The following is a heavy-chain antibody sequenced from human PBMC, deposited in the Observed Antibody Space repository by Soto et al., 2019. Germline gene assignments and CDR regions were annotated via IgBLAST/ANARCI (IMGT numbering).Heavy chain of an antibody. D-gene: IGHD4-17*01. CDR3: ARDPDYGDYLDLKWFDP. Sequence: EVRLVESGGGLVKPGGSLRLSCAASGFAFSTYSMNWVRQAPGKGLEWVSSISSTGTHIYYADSVKGRFIISRDNAKNSLFLQMTSLRADDTAVYYCARDPDYGDYLDLKWFDPWGQGTLVTVSS. V-gene: IGHV3-21*01. J-gene: IGHJ5*02. CDR1: GFAFSTYS. CDR2: ISSTGTHI.